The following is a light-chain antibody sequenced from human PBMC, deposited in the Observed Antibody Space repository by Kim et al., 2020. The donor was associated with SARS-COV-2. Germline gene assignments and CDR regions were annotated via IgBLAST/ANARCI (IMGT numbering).Light chain of an antibody. Sequence: AVGQPIRSTSQRDSLRSYYASSYQQQPGQAPLLVLNEKKNRPSAIPDGFSGSSSGNTASFTITAAQAEDEAAYYCNSRQNSVDNVVFGGGTQLTVL. V-gene: IGLV3-19*01. J-gene: IGLJ2*01. CDR3: NSRQNSVDNVV. CDR1: SLRSYY. CDR2: EKK.